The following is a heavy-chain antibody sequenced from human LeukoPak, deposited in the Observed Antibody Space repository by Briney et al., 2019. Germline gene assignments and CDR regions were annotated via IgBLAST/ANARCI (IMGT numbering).Heavy chain of an antibody. CDR3: ARTYSGSYFDY. J-gene: IGHJ4*02. CDR1: GFIFSDYY. CDR2: ISSSGITI. V-gene: IGHV3-11*01. Sequence: AGGSLRLSCAASGFIFSDYYMSWIRQAPGKGLEWVSYISSSGITIYHADSVKGRFGISRDNAKNSLYLQMNSLRAEGTAVYYCARTYSGSYFDYWGLGSLVTVSS. D-gene: IGHD1-26*01.